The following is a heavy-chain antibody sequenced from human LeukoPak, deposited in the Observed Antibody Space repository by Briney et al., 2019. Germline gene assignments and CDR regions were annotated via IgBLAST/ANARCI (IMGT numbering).Heavy chain of an antibody. Sequence: PSETLSLTCTVSGGSISSGDYYWSWIRQPPGKGLEWIGYIYYSGSTYYNPSLKSRVTISVDTSKNQFSLKLSSVTAADTAVYYCAREVTATTGVPDAFDIWGQGTMVTASS. CDR2: IYYSGST. D-gene: IGHD4-23*01. V-gene: IGHV4-30-4*01. CDR3: AREVTATTGVPDAFDI. J-gene: IGHJ3*02. CDR1: GGSISSGDYY.